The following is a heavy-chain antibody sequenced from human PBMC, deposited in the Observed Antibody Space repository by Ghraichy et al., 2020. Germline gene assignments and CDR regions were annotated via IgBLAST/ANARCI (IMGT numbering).Heavy chain of an antibody. Sequence: ASVKVSCKTSGYTFTNYYMHWVRQAPGQGLEWMGIIKPNSGSTSFAQNFQGRVTMTRDTSTSTVYMELSSLRSEDTAVYYCARGREIGQQLLHPHLGDYWGQGTLVTVSS. CDR3: ARGREIGQQLLHPHLGDY. V-gene: IGHV1-46*03. D-gene: IGHD6-13*01. CDR1: GYTFTNYY. J-gene: IGHJ4*02. CDR2: IKPNSGST.